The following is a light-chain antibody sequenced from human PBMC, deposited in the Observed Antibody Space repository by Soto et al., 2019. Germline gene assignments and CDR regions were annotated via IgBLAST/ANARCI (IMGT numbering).Light chain of an antibody. CDR1: QSVSSSF. CDR3: QQYGSLPIT. J-gene: IGKJ5*01. V-gene: IGKV3-20*01. Sequence: ENGVTQSPGTLSLSPGERATLSCRASQSVSSSFVAWYQQKPGQAPRLVIYGAASRATGIPDRFSGSGSGTDFTLTISRLEPEDFAVYYCQQYGSLPITFGQGTRLEIK. CDR2: GAA.